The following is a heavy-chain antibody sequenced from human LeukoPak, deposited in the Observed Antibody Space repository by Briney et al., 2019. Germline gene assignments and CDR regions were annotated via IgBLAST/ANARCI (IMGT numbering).Heavy chain of an antibody. CDR1: GGSISSSSYY. CDR3: ARLGGWYWDEVGAFDI. J-gene: IGHJ3*02. Sequence: SETLSLTCTVSGGSISSSSYYWGWIRQPPGKGLEWIGYIYYSGSTNYNPSLKSRVTISVDTSKNQFSLKLSSVTAADTAVYYCARLGGWYWDEVGAFDIWGQGTMVTVSS. CDR2: IYYSGST. D-gene: IGHD6-19*01. V-gene: IGHV4-61*05.